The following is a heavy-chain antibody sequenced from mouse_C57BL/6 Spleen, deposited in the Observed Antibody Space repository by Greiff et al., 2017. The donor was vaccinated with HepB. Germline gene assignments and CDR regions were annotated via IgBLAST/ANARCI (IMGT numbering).Heavy chain of an antibody. J-gene: IGHJ2*01. CDR3: ARDGGNYFDY. Sequence: EVQVVESGPGMVKPSQSLSLTCTVTGYSITSGYDWHWIRHFPGNKLEWMGYISYSGSTNYNPSLKSRISITHDTSKNHFFLKLNSVTTEDTATYYCARDGGNYFDYWGQGTTLTVSS. CDR2: ISYSGST. V-gene: IGHV3-1*01. CDR1: GYSITSGYD.